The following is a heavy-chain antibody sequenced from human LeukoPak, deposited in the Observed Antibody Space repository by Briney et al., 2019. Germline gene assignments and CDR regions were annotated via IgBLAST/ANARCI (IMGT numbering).Heavy chain of an antibody. V-gene: IGHV1-18*01. CDR3: ARDYFELLWFGDYNWFDP. CDR2: ISAYNGNT. D-gene: IGHD3-10*01. Sequence: ASVKVSCKASGYTFTSYGISWVRQAPGQGLEWMGWISAYNGNTNYAQKLQGRVTMTTDTSTSTAYMELRSLRSDDTAVYYCARDYFELLWFGDYNWFDPWGRGTLVTVSS. CDR1: GYTFTSYG. J-gene: IGHJ5*02.